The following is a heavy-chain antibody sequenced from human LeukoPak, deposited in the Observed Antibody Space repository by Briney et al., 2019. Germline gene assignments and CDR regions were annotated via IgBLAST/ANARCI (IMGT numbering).Heavy chain of an antibody. D-gene: IGHD3-22*01. CDR3: AKPSRDFDSSGYSHFDY. J-gene: IGHJ4*02. CDR1: GFSFNNYG. V-gene: IGHV3-30*02. Sequence: GGSLRLSCAASGFSFNNYGMHWVRQAPGRGLEWVAFIRYDGSDEYYADSVNGRFTISRDNSKNTLYLQMHSLRAEDTAIYYCAKPSRDFDSSGYSHFDYWGQGTLVTVSS. CDR2: IRYDGSDE.